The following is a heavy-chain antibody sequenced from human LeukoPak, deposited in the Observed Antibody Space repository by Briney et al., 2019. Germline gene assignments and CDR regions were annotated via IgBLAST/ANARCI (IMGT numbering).Heavy chain of an antibody. CDR3: ARDRRIAARKYYFDY. CDR1: GFTFSSYA. D-gene: IGHD6-6*01. V-gene: IGHV3-30-3*01. Sequence: PGGSLRLSCAASGFTFSSYAMHWVRQAPGKGLEWVAVISYDGSNKYYADSVKGRFTISRDNSKNTLYLQVNSLRAEDTAVYYCARDRRIAARKYYFDYWGQGTLVTVSS. CDR2: ISYDGSNK. J-gene: IGHJ4*02.